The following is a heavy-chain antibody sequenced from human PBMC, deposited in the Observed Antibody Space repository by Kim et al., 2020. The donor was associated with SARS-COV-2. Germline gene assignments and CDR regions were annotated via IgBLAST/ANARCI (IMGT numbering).Heavy chain of an antibody. J-gene: IGHJ4*02. V-gene: IGHV4-31*02. Sequence: HRGSTSYNPSLKGRVTMSVDTSKNQFSLKLSSVTTADTAVYYCARWNDYWGQGTLVTVSS. D-gene: IGHD1-1*01. CDR3: ARWNDY. CDR2: HRGST.